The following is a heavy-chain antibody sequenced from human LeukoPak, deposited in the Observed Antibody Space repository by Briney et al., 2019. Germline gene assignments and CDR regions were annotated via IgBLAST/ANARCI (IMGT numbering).Heavy chain of an antibody. CDR1: GGSIRSYY. J-gene: IGHJ5*02. Sequence: TSETLSLTCTVSGGSIRSYYWSWIRQPPGKGLEWIGYISDIGRTNYNPSLKSRVSIPQDTSKNQFSLKLSSVTAADTAVYYCAGHFALTWFDPWGQGTLVTVSS. CDR3: AGHFALTWFDP. D-gene: IGHD3-16*01. CDR2: ISDIGRT. V-gene: IGHV4-59*08.